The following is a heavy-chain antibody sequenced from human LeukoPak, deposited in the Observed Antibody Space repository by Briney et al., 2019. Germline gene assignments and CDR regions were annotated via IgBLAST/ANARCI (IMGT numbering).Heavy chain of an antibody. Sequence: GGSLRLSCAASGFTFDDYAMHWVRQAPGKGLEWVSGISWNSGSIGYADSVKGRFTISRDNAKNSLYLQMNSLRAEDTAVYYCARDSPTYYYDSSGQYNWFDPWGQGTLVTVSS. CDR2: ISWNSGSI. V-gene: IGHV3-9*01. CDR1: GFTFDDYA. D-gene: IGHD3-22*01. CDR3: ARDSPTYYYDSSGQYNWFDP. J-gene: IGHJ5*02.